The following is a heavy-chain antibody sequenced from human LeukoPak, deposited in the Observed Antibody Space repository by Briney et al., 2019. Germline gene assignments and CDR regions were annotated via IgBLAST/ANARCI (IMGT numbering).Heavy chain of an antibody. CDR1: GYTLTELS. Sequence: ASVKVSCKVSGYTLTELSMHWVRQAPGKGLEWMGGFDPEDGETIYAQKFQGRVTMTEDTSTDTAYTELGSLRSEDTAVYYCAPSSGSYGWFDPWGQGTLVTVSS. CDR2: FDPEDGET. J-gene: IGHJ5*02. CDR3: APSSGSYGWFDP. V-gene: IGHV1-24*01. D-gene: IGHD1-26*01.